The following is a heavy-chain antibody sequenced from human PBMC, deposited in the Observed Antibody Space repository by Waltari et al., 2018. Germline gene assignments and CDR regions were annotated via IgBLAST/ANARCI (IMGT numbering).Heavy chain of an antibody. V-gene: IGHV3-48*03. D-gene: IGHD1-26*01. CDR2: ISSSGSTI. CDR1: GFTFSSYE. Sequence: EVQLVESGGGLVQPGGSLRLSCVASGFTFSSYEMNWVRQAPGKGLEWVSYISSSGSTIYYADSVKGRFTISRDNAKNSLYLQMNSLRAEDTAVYYCARDEISGSYSGYYYYMDVWGKGTTVTVSS. CDR3: ARDEISGSYSGYYYYMDV. J-gene: IGHJ6*03.